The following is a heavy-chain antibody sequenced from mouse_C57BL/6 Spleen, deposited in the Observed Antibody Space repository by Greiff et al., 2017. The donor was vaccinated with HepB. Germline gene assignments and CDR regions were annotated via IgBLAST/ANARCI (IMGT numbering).Heavy chain of an antibody. Sequence: VQLQQSGAELVRPGASVKLSCTASGFNIKDDYMHWVKQRPEQGLEWIGWIDPENGDTEYASKFQGKATITADTSSNTAYLQLSSLTSEDTAVYYCIRYYSGYFDVWGTGTTVTVSS. D-gene: IGHD1-1*01. CDR3: IRYYSGYFDV. V-gene: IGHV14-4*01. CDR1: GFNIKDDY. CDR2: IDPENGDT. J-gene: IGHJ1*03.